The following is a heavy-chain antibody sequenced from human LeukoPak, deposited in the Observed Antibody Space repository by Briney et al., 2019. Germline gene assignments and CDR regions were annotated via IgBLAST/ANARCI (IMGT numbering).Heavy chain of an antibody. CDR1: GFTFSSYA. Sequence: PGRSLGLSCAASGFTFSSYAMHWVRQAPGKGLEWVAVISYDGSNKYYADSVKGRFTISRDNSKNTLYLQMNSLRAEDTAVYYCARDLYGVEYYDILTGYSGLDYWGQGTLVTVSS. D-gene: IGHD3-9*01. CDR3: ARDLYGVEYYDILTGYSGLDY. V-gene: IGHV3-30*04. J-gene: IGHJ4*02. CDR2: ISYDGSNK.